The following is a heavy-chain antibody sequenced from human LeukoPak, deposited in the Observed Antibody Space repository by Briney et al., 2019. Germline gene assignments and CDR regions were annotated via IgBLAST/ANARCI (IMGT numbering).Heavy chain of an antibody. CDR1: GFTFSSYS. Sequence: GGSLRLSCAASGFTFSSYSMNWVRQAPGKGLEWVSSISSSSSYIYYADSVKGRFTISRDNAKNSLYLQMNSLRAEDTAVYYCASMRVVTAKGNWFDPWGQGTLVTVSS. D-gene: IGHD2-21*02. J-gene: IGHJ5*02. CDR2: ISSSSSYI. CDR3: ASMRVVTAKGNWFDP. V-gene: IGHV3-21*01.